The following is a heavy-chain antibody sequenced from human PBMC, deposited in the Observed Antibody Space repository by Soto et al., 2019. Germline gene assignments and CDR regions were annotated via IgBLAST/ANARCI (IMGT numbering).Heavy chain of an antibody. Sequence: GGSLRLSCAASGFTFSSYSMNWVRQAPGKGLEWVSYISSSSSTIYYADSVKGRFTISRDNAKNSLYLQMNSLRAEDTAVYYCARAVDTAMVTPDYWGQGPLVTVSS. CDR1: GFTFSSYS. D-gene: IGHD5-18*01. V-gene: IGHV3-48*04. J-gene: IGHJ4*02. CDR3: ARAVDTAMVTPDY. CDR2: ISSSSSTI.